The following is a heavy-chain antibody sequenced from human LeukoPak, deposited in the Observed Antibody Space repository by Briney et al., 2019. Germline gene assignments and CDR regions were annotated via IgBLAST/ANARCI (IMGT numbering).Heavy chain of an antibody. Sequence: GGSLRLSCAASGFIFSPYAMSWVRQAPGKGLEWVAFIRYDGSNKYYADSVKGRFTISRDNSKNTLYLQMNSLRAEDTAVYYCAKSKYDSSGYYNDYWGQGTLVTVSS. V-gene: IGHV3-30*02. CDR3: AKSKYDSSGYYNDY. J-gene: IGHJ4*02. CDR1: GFIFSPYA. D-gene: IGHD3-22*01. CDR2: IRYDGSNK.